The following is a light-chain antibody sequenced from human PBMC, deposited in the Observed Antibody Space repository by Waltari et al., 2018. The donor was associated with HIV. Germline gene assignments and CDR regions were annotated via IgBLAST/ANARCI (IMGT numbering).Light chain of an antibody. Sequence: HSLLTQPPSVSGAPGQRVTISCTGSSSNIGAGYDVHWYQKHPGTAPKLLIFQNINRPSGVPDRFSGSKSVTSASLVITGLQAEDEADYYCQSYDRRLMWVFGGGTSLTV. V-gene: IGLV1-40*01. CDR1: SSNIGAGYD. J-gene: IGLJ2*01. CDR2: QNI. CDR3: QSYDRRLMWV.